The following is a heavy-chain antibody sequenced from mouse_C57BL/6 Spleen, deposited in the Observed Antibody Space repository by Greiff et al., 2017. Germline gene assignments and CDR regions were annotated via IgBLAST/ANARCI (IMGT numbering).Heavy chain of an antibody. CDR1: GYSFTSYS. CDR3: ARGDY. J-gene: IGHJ2*01. Sequence: QVHVKQSGPELVKPGASVKISCKASGYSFTSYSIHWVKQRRGQGLEWIGWIYPGSGNTKYNEKFKGKATLTADTSSSTAYMQLSSLTSEDSAVYDCARGDYWGQGTTLTVSS. V-gene: IGHV1-66*01. CDR2: IYPGSGNT.